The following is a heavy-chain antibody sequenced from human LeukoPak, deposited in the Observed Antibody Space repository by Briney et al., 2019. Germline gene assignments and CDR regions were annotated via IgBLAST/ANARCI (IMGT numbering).Heavy chain of an antibody. CDR2: TSAYNGNT. J-gene: IGHJ6*02. Sequence: EASVKVSCKASGYTFTSYGISWVRQAPGQGLEWMGWTSAYNGNTNYAQKLQGRVTMTTDTSTSTAYMELRSLRSDDTAVYYCARDGLGSSCYYYGMDVWGQGTTVTVSS. CDR3: ARDGLGSSCYYYGMDV. V-gene: IGHV1-18*01. CDR1: GYTFTSYG. D-gene: IGHD6-13*01.